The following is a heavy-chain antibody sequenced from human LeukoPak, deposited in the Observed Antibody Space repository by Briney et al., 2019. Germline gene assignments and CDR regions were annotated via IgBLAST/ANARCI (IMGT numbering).Heavy chain of an antibody. Sequence: GGSQRLSCAASGFTFNNYWMSWVRQAPGKGLEWVANIKQDGSERFYVDSVKGRFTISKDNAKNSLYLQMHNLRAEDTAVYYCTKIWGIAVAESPTGPNSYWGQGTLVTVSS. J-gene: IGHJ4*02. D-gene: IGHD6-19*01. CDR1: GFTFNNYW. CDR2: IKQDGSER. V-gene: IGHV3-7*05. CDR3: TKIWGIAVAESPTGPNSY.